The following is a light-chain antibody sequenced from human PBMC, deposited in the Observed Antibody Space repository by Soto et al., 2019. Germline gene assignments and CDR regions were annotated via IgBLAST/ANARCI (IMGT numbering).Light chain of an antibody. V-gene: IGKV3-15*01. J-gene: IGKJ1*01. CDR1: RSVSGN. CDR3: LKYYNWPPWT. CDR2: AAS. Sequence: EIVMTQSPATLSVSPGERTTLSCRASRSVSGNLAWYQQKQGQAPRLLIYAASTRATGVPDRFSGGGSGTEFTLTISRLQSEDVAVYYCLKYYNWPPWTFGQGTKVDIK.